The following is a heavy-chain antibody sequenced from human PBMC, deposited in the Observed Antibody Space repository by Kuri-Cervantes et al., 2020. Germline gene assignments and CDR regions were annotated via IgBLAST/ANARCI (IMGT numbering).Heavy chain of an antibody. CDR1: GGSVSGRSHF. V-gene: IGHV4-61*01. J-gene: IGHJ2*01. D-gene: IGHD6-19*01. CDR3: AREGSGWRPRYFDL. CDR2: LFDGAEA. Sequence: SETLSLTCSVSGGSVSGRSHFWSWVRQPPGREPEWLVYLFDGAEANHNPSLKSRVTITVDPTKNQFSLKLSSVTAADTAVYYCAREGSGWRPRYFDLWGRGTLVTVSS.